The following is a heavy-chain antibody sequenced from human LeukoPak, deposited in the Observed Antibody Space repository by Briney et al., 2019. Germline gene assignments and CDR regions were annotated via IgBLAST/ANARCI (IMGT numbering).Heavy chain of an antibody. Sequence: PSQTLSLTCTVSGGSISGGSYYWSWIRQPAGKGLEWIGRIYTSGSTNYNPSLKSRVTISVDTSKNQFSLKLSSVTAADTAVYYCAREWIRNTDYWGQGTLVTVSS. CDR3: AREWIRNTDY. CDR1: GGSISGGSYY. V-gene: IGHV4-61*02. D-gene: IGHD5-18*01. CDR2: IYTSGST. J-gene: IGHJ4*02.